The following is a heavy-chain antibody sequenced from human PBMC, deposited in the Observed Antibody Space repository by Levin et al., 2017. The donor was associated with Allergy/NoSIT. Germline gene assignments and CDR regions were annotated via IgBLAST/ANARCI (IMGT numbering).Heavy chain of an antibody. Sequence: GGSLRLSCAASGFTFSSYSMNWVRQAPGKGLEWVSSISSSSSYIYYADSVKGRFTISRDNAKNSLYLQMNSLRAEDTAVYYCARGLGGITMVRGVIIQQRGKPDYWGQGTLVTVSS. CDR3: ARGLGGITMVRGVIIQQRGKPDY. D-gene: IGHD3-10*01. CDR2: ISSSSSYI. CDR1: GFTFSSYS. J-gene: IGHJ4*02. V-gene: IGHV3-21*01.